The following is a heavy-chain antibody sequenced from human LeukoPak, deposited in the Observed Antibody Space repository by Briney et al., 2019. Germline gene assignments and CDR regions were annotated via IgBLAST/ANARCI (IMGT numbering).Heavy chain of an antibody. V-gene: IGHV3-23*01. Sequence: GGSLRLSCTASGFTFSTFHMHWVRQAPGKGLEWVSAISGSGGSTYYADSVKGRFTISRDNSKNTLYLQMNSLRAEDTAVYYCAKDRHIVVVVTPEYFQHWGQGTLVTVSS. CDR1: GFTFSTFH. J-gene: IGHJ1*01. CDR2: ISGSGGST. D-gene: IGHD2-15*01. CDR3: AKDRHIVVVVTPEYFQH.